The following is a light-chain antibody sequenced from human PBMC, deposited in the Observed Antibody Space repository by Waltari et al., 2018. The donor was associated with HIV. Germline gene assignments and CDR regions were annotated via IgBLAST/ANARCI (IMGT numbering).Light chain of an antibody. CDR2: YDD. J-gene: IGLJ2*01. Sequence: SVFTQSPSVSVPPGETARITWGGDDIGSHSVHWYPQKPGQAPVLVIYYDDDRASGIPERFSGSNSGNTATLTINRVEAGDEADYFCQVWHSGSDCVIFGGGTKLTVL. CDR3: QVWHSGSDCVI. V-gene: IGLV3-21*04. CDR1: DIGSHS.